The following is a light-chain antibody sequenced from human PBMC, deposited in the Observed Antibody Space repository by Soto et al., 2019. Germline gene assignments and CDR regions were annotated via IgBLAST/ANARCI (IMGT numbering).Light chain of an antibody. J-gene: IGKJ4*01. CDR2: DAS. CDR1: QSVSSY. Sequence: EIVLTQSPATLSLSPGDRATLSCRASQSVSSYLAWYQQKPGQAPRLLIYDASNRAAGIPARFSGSGSGTDFTLTITSLAPEDFAVYYCQRRSNWPSTFGGGTKVEIK. V-gene: IGKV3-11*01. CDR3: QRRSNWPST.